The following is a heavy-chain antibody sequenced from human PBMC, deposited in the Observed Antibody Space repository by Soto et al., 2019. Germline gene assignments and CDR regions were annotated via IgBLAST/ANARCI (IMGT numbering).Heavy chain of an antibody. CDR3: ARAWGDPVGGSGYYYGMDV. CDR2: INSDGSST. V-gene: IGHV3-74*01. CDR1: GFTFSSYW. J-gene: IGHJ6*02. Sequence: EVQLVESGGGLVQPGGSLRLSCAASGFTFSSYWMHWVRQAPGKGLVWVSRINSDGSSTSYADSVKGRFTISRDNAKNTLCLQMKSVRAEDSGVYYCARAWGDPVGGSGYYYGMDVWGQGTTVTVSS. D-gene: IGHD3-10*01.